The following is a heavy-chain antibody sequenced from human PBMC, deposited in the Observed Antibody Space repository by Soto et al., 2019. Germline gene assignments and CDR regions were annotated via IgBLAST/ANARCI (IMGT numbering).Heavy chain of an antibody. V-gene: IGHV1-18*01. CDR1: GYTFTSYG. J-gene: IGHJ4*02. CDR3: ARDRPLAYDFWRGLVHFDY. CDR2: ISAYNGNT. D-gene: IGHD3-3*01. Sequence: ASVKVSCKASGYTFTSYGISWVRQAPGQGLEWMGWISAYNGNTNYAQKLQGRVTMTTDTSTSTAYMELRSLRSDDTAVYYCARDRPLAYDFWRGLVHFDYWGQGTLVTVSS.